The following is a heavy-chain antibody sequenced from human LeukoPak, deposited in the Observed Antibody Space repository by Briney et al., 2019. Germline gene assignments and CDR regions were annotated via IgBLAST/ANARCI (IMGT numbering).Heavy chain of an antibody. CDR1: GFTFTTYE. CDR2: ISSSGSPI. V-gene: IGHV3-48*03. CDR3: ARSWKAGG. J-gene: IGHJ4*02. D-gene: IGHD1-1*01. Sequence: GGSLRLSCATSGFTFTTYEMNWLRQAPGEGLEWVSFISSSGSPIYYADSVKGRFTISRNNAKNSVYLQMNNVRAEDTAVYYCARSWKAGGWGQGTLVTVSS.